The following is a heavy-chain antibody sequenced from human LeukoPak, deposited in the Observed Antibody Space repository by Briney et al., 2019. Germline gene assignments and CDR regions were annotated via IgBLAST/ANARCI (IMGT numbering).Heavy chain of an antibody. J-gene: IGHJ4*02. CDR3: VRNLDFWGDSEDY. CDR2: INSDGSTT. Sequence: GGSLRLSCAVSGFTLTNNYITWVRQAPGKGLVWVSRINSDGSTTTYADSVKGRFTISRDNAKNTLYLQMNSLRAEDTAVYYCVRNLDFWGDSEDYWGQGTLVTVSS. CDR1: GFTLTNNY. V-gene: IGHV3-74*01. D-gene: IGHD3-3*01.